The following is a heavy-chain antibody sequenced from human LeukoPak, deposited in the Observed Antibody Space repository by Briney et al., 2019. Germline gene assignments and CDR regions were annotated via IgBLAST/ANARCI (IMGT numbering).Heavy chain of an antibody. CDR1: GGSFSGFY. CDR2: INHSGST. J-gene: IGHJ4*02. Sequence: LETLSLTCAVYGGSFSGFYWSWIRQPPGKGLEWIGEINHSGSTNYNPSLKSRVTISVDTSKNQFSLRLSSVTAADTAVYYCALGELRDGYNSYFDYWGQGTLVTVSS. CDR3: ALGELRDGYNSYFDY. D-gene: IGHD5-24*01. V-gene: IGHV4-34*01.